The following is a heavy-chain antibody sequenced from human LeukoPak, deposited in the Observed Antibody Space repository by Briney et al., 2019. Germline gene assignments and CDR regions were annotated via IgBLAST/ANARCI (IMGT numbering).Heavy chain of an antibody. Sequence: ASVKASCKASGYTFTDYGVGWVRQAPGQGLEWMGWISGYNDNPNYIQRLQGRVTMTTDTSTSTAYLELRSLTSDDTAVYYCARDRPKDDAFDIWGQGTLVIVSS. V-gene: IGHV1-18*01. CDR1: GYTFTDYG. CDR3: ARDRPKDDAFDI. J-gene: IGHJ3*02. CDR2: ISGYNDNP.